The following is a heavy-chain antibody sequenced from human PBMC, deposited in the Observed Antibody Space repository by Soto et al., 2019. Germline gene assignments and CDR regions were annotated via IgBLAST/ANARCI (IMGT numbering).Heavy chain of an antibody. CDR3: ATVYIYCGDGNCFNLPLAGGY. Sequence: APVKVSCKVSGYTVTELSMHWVRQAPGKGLEWMGGFDPEHAETIYAQRFQGRVTMTEDTSTDTAYMEPSSLRSEDTAVYYCATVYIYCGDGNCFNLPLAGGYWGQGTLVTVS. J-gene: IGHJ4*02. V-gene: IGHV1-24*01. CDR2: FDPEHAET. CDR1: GYTVTELS. D-gene: IGHD2-15*01.